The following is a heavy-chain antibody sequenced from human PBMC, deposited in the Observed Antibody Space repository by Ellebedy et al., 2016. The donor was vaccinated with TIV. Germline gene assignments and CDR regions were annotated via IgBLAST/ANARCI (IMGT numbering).Heavy chain of an antibody. Sequence: GGSLRLSXAASGFTFSSYSMNWVRQAPGKGLEWVSSISSSSYIYYADSVKGRFTISRDNAKNSLYLQMNSLRAEDTAVYYCARVMGRGYQLQSANWGQGTLVTVSS. D-gene: IGHD2-2*01. J-gene: IGHJ4*02. CDR3: ARVMGRGYQLQSAN. CDR1: GFTFSSYS. CDR2: ISSSSYI. V-gene: IGHV3-21*01.